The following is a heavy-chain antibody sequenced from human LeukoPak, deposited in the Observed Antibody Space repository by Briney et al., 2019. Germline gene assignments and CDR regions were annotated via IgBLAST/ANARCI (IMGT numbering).Heavy chain of an antibody. Sequence: GGSLRLSCAASGFTFSSYAMSWVRQAPGKGLEWVSAISGSGGSTYYADSVKGRFTISRDNSKNTLYLQMNSLRAEDTAVYYCAKGTQAYGDPYYFDYWGQGTLVTVSS. D-gene: IGHD4-17*01. J-gene: IGHJ4*02. V-gene: IGHV3-23*01. CDR2: ISGSGGST. CDR3: AKGTQAYGDPYYFDY. CDR1: GFTFSSYA.